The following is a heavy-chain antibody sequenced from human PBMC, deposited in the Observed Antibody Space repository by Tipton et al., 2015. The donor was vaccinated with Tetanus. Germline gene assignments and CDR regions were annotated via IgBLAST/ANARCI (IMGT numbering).Heavy chain of an antibody. CDR1: GGSISSYY. Sequence: TLSLTCTVSGGSISSYYWSWIRQPAGKGLEWIGRIYTSGGTNYNPSLKSRVTMSVDTSKNQFSLKLSSVTAADTAVYYCARDGGAYDSSGYSFDYWGQGTLVTVSS. CDR2: IYTSGGT. CDR3: ARDGGAYDSSGYSFDY. D-gene: IGHD3-22*01. V-gene: IGHV4-4*07. J-gene: IGHJ4*02.